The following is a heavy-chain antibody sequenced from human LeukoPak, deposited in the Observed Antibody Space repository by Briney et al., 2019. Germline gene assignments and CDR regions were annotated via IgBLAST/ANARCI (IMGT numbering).Heavy chain of an antibody. J-gene: IGHJ4*02. CDR2: INPNSGGT. CDR3: ARDMGEVVGATLDY. CDR1: GYTFTGYY. Sequence: ASVKVSCKASGYTFTGYYMHWMRQAPGQGLEWMGRINPNSGGTNYAQKFQGGVTMTRDTSISTAYMELSRLRSDDTAVYYCARDMGEVVGATLDYWGQGTLVTVSS. V-gene: IGHV1-2*06. D-gene: IGHD1-26*01.